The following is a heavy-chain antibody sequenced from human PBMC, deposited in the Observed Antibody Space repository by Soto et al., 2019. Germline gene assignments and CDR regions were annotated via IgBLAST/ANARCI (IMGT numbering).Heavy chain of an antibody. J-gene: IGHJ4*02. CDR1: GFTVSSNY. D-gene: IGHD3-22*01. CDR3: ARAGGDSSRSTEV. V-gene: IGHV3-53*01. CDR2: IYSGGST. Sequence: EVQLVESGGGLIQPGGSLRLSCAASGFTVSSNYMSWVRQAPGKGLEWVSVIYSGGSTYYADSVKGRFTISRDNSKNTLYLQMNSLRAEDTAVYYCARAGGDSSRSTEVWGQGTLVTVSS.